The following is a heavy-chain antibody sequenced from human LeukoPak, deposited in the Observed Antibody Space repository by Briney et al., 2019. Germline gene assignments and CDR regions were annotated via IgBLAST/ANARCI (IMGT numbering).Heavy chain of an antibody. V-gene: IGHV4-38-2*02. D-gene: IGHD6-13*01. CDR2: IYHSGST. CDR3: ARERYSSSWYSYYFDY. J-gene: IGHJ4*02. CDR1: GGSISSGYY. Sequence: SETLSLTCNVSGGSISSGYYWGWIRQPPGKGLEWIGSIYHSGSTYYNPSLKSRVTISVDTSKNQFSLKLSSVTAADTAVYYCARERYSSSWYSYYFDYWGQGTLVTVSS.